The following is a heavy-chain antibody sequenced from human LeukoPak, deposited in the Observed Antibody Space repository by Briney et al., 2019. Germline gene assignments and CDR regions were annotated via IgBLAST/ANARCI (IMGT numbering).Heavy chain of an antibody. J-gene: IGHJ5*02. Sequence: GGSLRLSCAASGFTFDNYWMSWVRQAPGKGLEWVANIKQDGSEKYYVDSVKGRFTISRDNAKNSLCLQMNSLRAEDTAVYYCASYNTSTGWLDPWGQGTLVTVSS. V-gene: IGHV3-7*01. CDR3: ASYNTSTGWLDP. CDR2: IKQDGSEK. D-gene: IGHD3-3*01. CDR1: GFTFDNYW.